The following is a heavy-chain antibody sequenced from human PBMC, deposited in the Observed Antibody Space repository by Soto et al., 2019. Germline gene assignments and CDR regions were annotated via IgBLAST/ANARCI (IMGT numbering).Heavy chain of an antibody. CDR1: GFIFSSYW. CDR3: ARDFGYSYGPGGY. V-gene: IGHV3-74*01. Sequence: GGSLRLSCAASGFIFSSYWMHWVRQAPGKGLVWVSRIDSDGSNTNYADSVKGRFTISRDNAKKTLYLQMNSVRDEDTAVYYWARDFGYSYGPGGYWGQGTLVTVAS. J-gene: IGHJ4*02. D-gene: IGHD5-18*01. CDR2: IDSDGSNT.